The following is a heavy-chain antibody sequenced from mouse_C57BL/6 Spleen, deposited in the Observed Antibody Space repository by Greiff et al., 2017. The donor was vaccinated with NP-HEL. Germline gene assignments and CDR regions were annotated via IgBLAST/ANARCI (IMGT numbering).Heavy chain of an antibody. CDR2: IDPANGNT. CDR3: ARSELGV. J-gene: IGHJ1*03. V-gene: IGHV14-3*01. Sequence: VQLQQSVAELVRPGASVKLSCTASGFHIKNTYMHWVKQRPEQGLEWIGRIDPANGNTTYAPKFQGKATITADTSSNTAYLQLRSLTSEDTAIYYCARSELGVWGTGTTVTVSS. CDR1: GFHIKNTY. D-gene: IGHD3-3*01.